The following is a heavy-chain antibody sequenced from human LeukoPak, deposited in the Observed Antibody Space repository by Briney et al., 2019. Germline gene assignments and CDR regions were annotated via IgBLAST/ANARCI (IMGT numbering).Heavy chain of an antibody. CDR1: GYTFTTYA. V-gene: IGHV7-4-1*02. J-gene: IGHJ6*02. CDR2: INTKTGNP. CDR3: ARLRNPVLPAAHYYYYGMDV. Sequence: ASVKVSCKASGYTFTTYAMNWVRQAPGQGLEWMGWINTKTGNPTYAQGFTGRFVFSLDTSVSTAYLQINSLKAEDTAIYYCARLRNPVLPAAHYYYYGMDVWGQGTTVTVSS. D-gene: IGHD2-2*01.